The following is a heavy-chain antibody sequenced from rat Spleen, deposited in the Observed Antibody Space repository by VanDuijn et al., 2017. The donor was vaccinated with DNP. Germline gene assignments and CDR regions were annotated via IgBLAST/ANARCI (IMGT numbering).Heavy chain of an antibody. V-gene: IGHV5-17*01. Sequence: EVQLVESGGGLVQPGNSLKLSCAASGFTFSNYAMAWVRQTPKKGLEWVATITSDGGRTYYPDSVKGRFTISRDNAKSSLYLQMNSLKSEDTATYYCAKNSGYYFDYWGQGVMVTVSS. CDR2: ITSDGGRT. D-gene: IGHD4-3*01. CDR3: AKNSGYYFDY. CDR1: GFTFSNYA. J-gene: IGHJ2*01.